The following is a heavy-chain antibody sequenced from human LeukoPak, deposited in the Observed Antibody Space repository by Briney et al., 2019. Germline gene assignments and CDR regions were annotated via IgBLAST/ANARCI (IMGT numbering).Heavy chain of an antibody. CDR1: GFTFSNAR. J-gene: IGHJ1*01. CDR3: TTAYYDSSGYYYEFITYFQH. D-gene: IGHD3-22*01. CDR2: IKSKTDGGTT. V-gene: IGHV3-15*01. Sequence: GGSLRLSCAASGFTFSNARMSWVRQAPGKGLEWVGRIKSKTDGGTTDYAAPVKGRFTISRDDSKNTLYLQMNSLKTEDTAVYYCTTAYYDSSGYYYEFITYFQHWGQGTLVTVSS.